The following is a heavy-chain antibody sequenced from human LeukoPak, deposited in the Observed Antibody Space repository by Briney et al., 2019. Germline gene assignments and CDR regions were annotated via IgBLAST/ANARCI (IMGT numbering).Heavy chain of an antibody. V-gene: IGHV1-24*01. CDR3: ATSLGYCSSTSCLTLDY. D-gene: IGHD2-2*01. J-gene: IGHJ4*02. CDR1: GYTLTELS. Sequence: AASVKVSCKVSGYTLTELSMHWVRQAPGKGLEWMGGFDPEDGETIYAQKFQGRVTMTEDTSTDTAYMGLSSLRSEDTAVYYCATSLGYCSSTSCLTLDYWGQGTLVTVSS. CDR2: FDPEDGET.